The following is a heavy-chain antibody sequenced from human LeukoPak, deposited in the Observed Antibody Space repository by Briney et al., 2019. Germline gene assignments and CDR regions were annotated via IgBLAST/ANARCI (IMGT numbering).Heavy chain of an antibody. CDR1: GCSICSGDYY. Sequence: SQTLSLTCTVSGCSICSGDYYWSWIRQPPGKGLEWIGYIYYSGSTYYTPSLRGRVTISVDTSKNQFSLNLSSVTAADTAVYYCARGYSLDYWGQRTLVTVSS. J-gene: IGHJ4*02. V-gene: IGHV4-30-4*01. CDR3: ARGYSLDY. CDR2: IYYSGST. D-gene: IGHD5-18*01.